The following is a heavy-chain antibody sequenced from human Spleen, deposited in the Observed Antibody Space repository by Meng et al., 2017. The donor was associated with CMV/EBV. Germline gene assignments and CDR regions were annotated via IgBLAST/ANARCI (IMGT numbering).Heavy chain of an antibody. V-gene: IGHV3-48*03. D-gene: IGHD3-9*01. CDR1: GFTFSSYE. Sequence: GESLKISCAASGFTFSSYEMNWVRQAPGKGLEWVSYISSSGSTIYYADSVKGRFTISRDNAKNSLYLQMNSLRAEDTAVYYCATRGSDILTGPIDYWGQGTPVTVSS. CDR3: ATRGSDILTGPIDY. J-gene: IGHJ4*02. CDR2: ISSSGSTI.